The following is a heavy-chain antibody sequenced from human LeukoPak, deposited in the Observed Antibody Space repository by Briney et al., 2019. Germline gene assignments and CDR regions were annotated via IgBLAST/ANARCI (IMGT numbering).Heavy chain of an antibody. D-gene: IGHD5-12*01. CDR2: INPDSGGT. CDR3: AGDGYEVDY. V-gene: IGHV1-2*02. J-gene: IGHJ4*02. Sequence: ASVKVSCKASGYTFTGYYIHWLRQAPGQGLEWMGWINPDSGGTNFAQKFQGRVTMTRDTSITTAYMELNRLTSDDTAVYYCAGDGYEVDYWGQGTLVTVSS. CDR1: GYTFTGYY.